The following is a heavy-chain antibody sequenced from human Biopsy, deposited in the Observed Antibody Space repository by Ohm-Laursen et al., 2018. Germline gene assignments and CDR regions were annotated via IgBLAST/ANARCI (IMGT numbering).Heavy chain of an antibody. CDR3: AKDCGLGGDRDY. Sequence: ASVKVSCKPSGYTFTDYYIHWVRQAPGQGPEWMGWINTKSGGTKYAQKFQGRVTMTRDTSIDTVHMELSRLTSDDTALYYCAKDCGLGGDRDYWGQGTLVTVSS. CDR1: GYTFTDYY. V-gene: IGHV1-2*02. D-gene: IGHD2-21*01. J-gene: IGHJ4*02. CDR2: INTKSGGT.